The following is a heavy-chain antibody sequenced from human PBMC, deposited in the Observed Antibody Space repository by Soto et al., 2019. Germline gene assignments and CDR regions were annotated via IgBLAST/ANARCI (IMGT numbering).Heavy chain of an antibody. CDR1: GFTFSSYS. V-gene: IGHV3-23*01. J-gene: IGHJ5*02. D-gene: IGHD3-9*01. CDR2: ISGSGFTT. Sequence: HPGGSLRLSCAGFGFTFSSYSIMWVRQAPGKGLEWVSIISGSGFTTYYADSVKGRFTISRDNSKNTIYLQMNRLSPEDTALYYCAKRQGSNFDPIDLWGQGTPVTVSS. CDR3: AKRQGSNFDPIDL.